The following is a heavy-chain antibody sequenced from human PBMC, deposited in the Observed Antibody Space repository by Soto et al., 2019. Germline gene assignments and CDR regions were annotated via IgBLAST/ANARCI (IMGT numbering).Heavy chain of an antibody. Sequence: GGSLRLSCAASGFTFSDYYMSWIRQAPGKGLEWVSYISSSSSYTNYAESVKGRFTISRDNAKNSLYLQMNSLRAEDTAVYYCARPLIRDIVVVPAAIPYNWFDPWGQGTQVTVSS. CDR3: ARPLIRDIVVVPAAIPYNWFDP. CDR2: ISSSSSYT. V-gene: IGHV3-11*06. D-gene: IGHD2-2*02. J-gene: IGHJ5*02. CDR1: GFTFSDYY.